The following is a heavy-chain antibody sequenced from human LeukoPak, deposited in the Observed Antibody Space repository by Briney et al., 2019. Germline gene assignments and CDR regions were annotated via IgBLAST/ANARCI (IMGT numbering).Heavy chain of an antibody. J-gene: IGHJ4*02. CDR3: AKNGQDYDFWSGYHPIDY. CDR2: ISGSGGST. V-gene: IGHV3-23*01. Sequence: GGSLRLSCAASGFTFSSYAMSWVRQAPGKGLEWGSAISGSGGSTYYADSVKGRFTISRDNSKNTLYLQMNSLRAEDTAVYYCAKNGQDYDFWSGYHPIDYWGQGTLVTVSS. CDR1: GFTFSSYA. D-gene: IGHD3-3*01.